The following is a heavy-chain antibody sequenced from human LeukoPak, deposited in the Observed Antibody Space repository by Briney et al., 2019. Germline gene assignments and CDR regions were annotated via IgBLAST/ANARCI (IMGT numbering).Heavy chain of an antibody. J-gene: IGHJ3*02. D-gene: IGHD4-17*01. V-gene: IGHV3-23*01. CDR1: GFTFSSYA. Sequence: GGSLRLSCAASGFTFSSYAMSWVRQAPGKGLEWVSAISGGGGSTYYADSVKGRFTISRDNSKNTLYLQMNSLRAEDTAVYYCAKGIDDYGDYGIWGQGTMVTVSS. CDR2: ISGGGGST. CDR3: AKGIDDYGDYGI.